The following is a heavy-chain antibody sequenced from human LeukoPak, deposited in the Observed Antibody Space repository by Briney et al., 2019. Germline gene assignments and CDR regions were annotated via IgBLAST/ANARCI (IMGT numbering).Heavy chain of an antibody. J-gene: IGHJ6*03. V-gene: IGHV1-69*01. CDR2: IIPIFGTA. CDR1: GGTFSSYA. D-gene: IGHD3-10*01. CDR3: ARLPYYYGSGSPWANYYYMDV. Sequence: SVKVSCKASGGTFSSYAISWVRQAPGQGLEWMGGIIPIFGTANYAQKFQGRVTITADESTSTAYMELSNLRSEDTAVYYCARLPYYYGSGSPWANYYYMDVWGKGTTVTVSS.